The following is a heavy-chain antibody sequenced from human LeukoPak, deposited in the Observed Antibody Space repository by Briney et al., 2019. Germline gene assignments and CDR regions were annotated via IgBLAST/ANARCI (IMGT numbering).Heavy chain of an antibody. V-gene: IGHV3-7*01. Sequence: GGSLRLSCAASGFTFSSYWMSWVRQAPGKGLEWVANIKQDGSEKYYVDSVKGRFTISRDNDKNSLYLQMNSLRAEETAVYYCARDGYDFWSGYYRLDYWGQGTLVTVSS. CDR3: ARDGYDFWSGYYRLDY. CDR1: GFTFSSYW. CDR2: IKQDGSEK. J-gene: IGHJ4*02. D-gene: IGHD3-3*01.